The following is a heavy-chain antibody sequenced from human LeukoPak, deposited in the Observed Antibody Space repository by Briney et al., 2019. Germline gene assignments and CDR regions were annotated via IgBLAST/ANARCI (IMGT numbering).Heavy chain of an antibody. D-gene: IGHD2-21*02. V-gene: IGHV1-2*02. CDR1: GYTFTDYY. CDR3: VRGDEGIDVTGGPSEF. Sequence: ASVKVSCKTSGYTFTDYYIHWVRQARGQGLEWMGWINPNTIVTNYTQKFRGRVTMTRDTAINTVYMYLTSLSSDDTAVYYGVRGDEGIDVTGGPSEFWGQGTLVTVS. J-gene: IGHJ4*02. CDR2: INPNTIVT.